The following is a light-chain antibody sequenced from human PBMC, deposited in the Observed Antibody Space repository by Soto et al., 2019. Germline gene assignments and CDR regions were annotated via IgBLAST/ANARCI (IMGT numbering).Light chain of an antibody. J-gene: IGLJ1*01. Sequence: QSVLTQPASVSGSPGQSITLSCTGTSSDVGGYNVVSWYQHHPGKVPKLMIYEGSERPSGVSNRFSGSKSGNTASLTISGLQAEDEAEYYCCSYARSATYVFGTGTKVTVL. CDR1: SSDVGGYNV. CDR3: CSYARSATYV. V-gene: IGLV2-23*01. CDR2: EGS.